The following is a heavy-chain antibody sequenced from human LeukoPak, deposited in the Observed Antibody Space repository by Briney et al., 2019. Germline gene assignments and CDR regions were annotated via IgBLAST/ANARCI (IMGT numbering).Heavy chain of an antibody. CDR1: GFTFRSYA. D-gene: IGHD3-3*01. J-gene: IGHJ4*02. V-gene: IGHV3-21*01. Sequence: GGSLRLSCAASGFTFRSYAMNWVRQAPGKGLEWVSSISSTSGNIYYADSVKGRFTISRENAKNSLYLQMNSLRAEDTAVYYCARVQYYDFWSGYSHLDFWGQGTLVAVSS. CDR2: ISSTSGNI. CDR3: ARVQYYDFWSGYSHLDF.